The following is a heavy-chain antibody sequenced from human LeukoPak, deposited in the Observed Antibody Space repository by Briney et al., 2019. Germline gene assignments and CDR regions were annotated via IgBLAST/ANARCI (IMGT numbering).Heavy chain of an antibody. CDR2: ISYDGSNK. V-gene: IGHV3-30*18. D-gene: IGHD4-11*01. CDR1: GFTFSSYG. Sequence: GGSLRLSCAASGFTFSSYGMHWVRQAPGKGLEWVAVISYDGSNKYYADSFKGRFTISRDNSKNTLYLQMNSLRAEDTAVYYCAKDMATVTTFDYWGQGTLVTVPS. J-gene: IGHJ4*02. CDR3: AKDMATVTTFDY.